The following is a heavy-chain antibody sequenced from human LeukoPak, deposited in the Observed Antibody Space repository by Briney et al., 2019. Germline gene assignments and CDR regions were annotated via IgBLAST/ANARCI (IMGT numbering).Heavy chain of an antibody. CDR1: GYTFTGYY. V-gene: IGHV1-2*02. Sequence: ASVKVSCKASGYTFTGYYMHWVRQAPGQGLEWMGWINPNNGDTNYAQKFQGRVTMTRDTSVSTAYMELSRLTSDDTAVYYCARDRVGGYTYGGNWFDPWGQGTLVTVSS. J-gene: IGHJ5*02. D-gene: IGHD5-18*01. CDR2: INPNNGDT. CDR3: ARDRVGGYTYGGNWFDP.